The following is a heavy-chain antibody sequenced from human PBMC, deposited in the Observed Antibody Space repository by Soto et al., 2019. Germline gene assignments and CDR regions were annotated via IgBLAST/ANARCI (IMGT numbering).Heavy chain of an antibody. CDR2: ISPYNGYT. V-gene: IGHV1-18*01. D-gene: IGHD3-3*01. CDR3: ARGKDFGVVIPSKTNWFDP. Sequence: ASVKVCCKASGYTFTSYCLSWVRHAPGQGLEWMGWISPYNGYTNYAQKLQGRVTMTTDTSTSTAYMELRSLRSDDTAVYYCARGKDFGVVIPSKTNWFDPWGQGTLVTVSS. J-gene: IGHJ5*02. CDR1: GYTFTSYC.